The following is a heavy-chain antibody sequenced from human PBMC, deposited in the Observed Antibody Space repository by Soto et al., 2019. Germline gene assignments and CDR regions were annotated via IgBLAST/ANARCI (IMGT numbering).Heavy chain of an antibody. CDR1: GGSISSYY. Sequence: SETLSLTCTVSGGSISSYYWSWIRQPPGKGLEWIGYIYYSGSTNYNPSLKSRVTISVDTSKNQFSLKLSSVTAADTAVYYCAGGVRYNDSTGYYTYDAFDLWGLGTMVT. CDR2: IYYSGST. CDR3: AGGVRYNDSTGYYTYDAFDL. D-gene: IGHD3-22*01. V-gene: IGHV4-59*01. J-gene: IGHJ3*01.